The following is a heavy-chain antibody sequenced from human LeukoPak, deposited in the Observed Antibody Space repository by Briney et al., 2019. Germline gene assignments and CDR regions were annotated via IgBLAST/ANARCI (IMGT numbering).Heavy chain of an antibody. V-gene: IGHV3-11*04. J-gene: IGHJ4*02. D-gene: IGHD5-18*01. Sequence: GSLRLSCAASGFTFSDYYMSWIRQAAGKGLEWVSYISSSGSTIYYADSVKGRFTISRDNAKNSLYLQMNSLRAEDTAVYYCATPVDKAMVTPFDYWGQGTLVTVSS. CDR2: ISSSGSTI. CDR3: ATPVDKAMVTPFDY. CDR1: GFTFSDYY.